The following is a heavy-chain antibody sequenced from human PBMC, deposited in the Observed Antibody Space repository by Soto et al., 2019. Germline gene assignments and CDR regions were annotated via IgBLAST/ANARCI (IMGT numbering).Heavy chain of an antibody. CDR1: GGSISSGGYY. Sequence: QVQLQESGPGLVKPSQTLSLTCTVSGGSISSGGYYWSWIRQFPGKGLEWIGSIHSTGSTYYNPSXKXXVNISVDTSKNPFSLKLRSLPAADTAVYYWARRGFSQTYAYWGQGILVTVPS. CDR3: ARRGFSQTYAY. D-gene: IGHD2-8*01. J-gene: IGHJ4*02. V-gene: IGHV4-31*03. CDR2: IHSTGST.